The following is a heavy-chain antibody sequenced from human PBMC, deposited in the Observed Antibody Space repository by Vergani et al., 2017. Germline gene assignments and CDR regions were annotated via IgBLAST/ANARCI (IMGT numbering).Heavy chain of an antibody. CDR3: ARVDTAMVPAYYYYGMDV. CDR2: ISAYNGNT. J-gene: IGHJ6*02. D-gene: IGHD5-18*01. V-gene: IGHV1-18*04. CDR1: GYTFTSYG. Sequence: QVQLVQSGAEVKKPGASVKVSCKASGYTFTSYGISWVRQAPGQGLEWMGWISAYNGNTNYAQKLQGRVTMTTDTSTSTAYMGLRSLRSDDTAVYYCARVDTAMVPAYYYYGMDVWGQGTTVTVSS.